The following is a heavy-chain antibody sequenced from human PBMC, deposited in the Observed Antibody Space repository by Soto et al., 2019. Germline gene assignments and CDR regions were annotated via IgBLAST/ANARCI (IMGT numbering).Heavy chain of an antibody. J-gene: IGHJ4*02. CDR3: ARGGIVVVPAPHLFDY. CDR2: IYYSGST. D-gene: IGHD2-2*01. Sequence: SETLSLTCTVSGGSISSYYWSWIRQPPGKGLEWIGYIYYSGSTNYNPSLKSRVTISVDTSKNQFSLKLSSVTAADTAVYYCARGGIVVVPAPHLFDYWGQGTLVTVSS. CDR1: GGSISSYY. V-gene: IGHV4-59*01.